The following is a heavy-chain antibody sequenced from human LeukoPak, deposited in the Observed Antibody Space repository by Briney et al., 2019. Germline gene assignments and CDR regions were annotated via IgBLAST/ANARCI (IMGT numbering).Heavy chain of an antibody. D-gene: IGHD3-10*01. CDR3: AGHHYYGSGSCYSDY. Sequence: GGSLRLSCAASGFTFSSYSMNWVRQAPGKGLEWVSSISSSSSYIYYADSVKGRFTISRDNAKNSLYLQMNSLRAEDTAVYYCAGHHYYGSGSCYSDYWGQGTLVTVSS. CDR1: GFTFSSYS. V-gene: IGHV3-21*01. CDR2: ISSSSSYI. J-gene: IGHJ4*02.